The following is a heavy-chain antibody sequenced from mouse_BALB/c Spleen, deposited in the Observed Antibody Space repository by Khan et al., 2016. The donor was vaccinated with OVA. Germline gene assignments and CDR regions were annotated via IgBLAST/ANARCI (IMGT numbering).Heavy chain of an antibody. CDR3: ARAYYRYDGYDAMDY. J-gene: IGHJ4*01. Sequence: VQLQQSGPGLVAPSQSLSITCTVSGFSLSRYNIHWVRQPPGKGLEWLGMIWGGGGTDYNSTLKSRLSISKDNSKSQVFLKMNSLQTDDTAMYYGARAYYRYDGYDAMDYWGQGTSVTVSS. CDR1: GFSLSRYN. V-gene: IGHV2-6-4*01. CDR2: IWGGGGT. D-gene: IGHD2-14*01.